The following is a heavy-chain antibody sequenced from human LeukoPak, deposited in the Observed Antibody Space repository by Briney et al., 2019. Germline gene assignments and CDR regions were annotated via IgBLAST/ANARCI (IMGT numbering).Heavy chain of an antibody. CDR1: GYTFTGYY. J-gene: IGHJ3*02. CDR2: ISAYNGNT. D-gene: IGHD3-22*01. V-gene: IGHV1-18*04. Sequence: GASVKVSCKASGYTFTGYYMHWVRQAPGQGLEWMGWISAYNGNTNYAQKLQGRVTMTTDTSTSTAYMELRSLRSDDTAVYYCATPFPYDSSGWRAFDIWGQGTMVTVSS. CDR3: ATPFPYDSSGWRAFDI.